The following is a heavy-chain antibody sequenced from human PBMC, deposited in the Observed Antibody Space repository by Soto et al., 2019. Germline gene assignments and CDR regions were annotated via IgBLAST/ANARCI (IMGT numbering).Heavy chain of an antibody. Sequence: SETLSLTCTVAGGSISSGDYYWSWIRQPPGKGLEWIGYIYYSGSTYYNPSLKSRVTISVDTSKNQFSLKLSSVTAADTAVYYCASEWFGGSSYYFDYWGQGTLVTVSS. CDR1: GGSISSGDYY. D-gene: IGHD3-10*01. J-gene: IGHJ4*02. CDR3: ASEWFGGSSYYFDY. CDR2: IYYSGST. V-gene: IGHV4-30-4*01.